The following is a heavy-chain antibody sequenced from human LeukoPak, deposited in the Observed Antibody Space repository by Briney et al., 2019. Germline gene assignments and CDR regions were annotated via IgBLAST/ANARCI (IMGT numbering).Heavy chain of an antibody. CDR3: ASSARGGSYYYPLDP. CDR1: GGTFSSYA. D-gene: IGHD1-26*01. J-gene: IGHJ5*02. Sequence: GASVKVSCKASGGTFSSYAITWVRQAPGQGLEWMGGIIPIFVTANYAQKFQGGVTITADESTSTAYMELSSLRSEDTAVYYCASSARGGSYYYPLDPWGQGTLVTVSS. CDR2: IIPIFVTA. V-gene: IGHV1-69*13.